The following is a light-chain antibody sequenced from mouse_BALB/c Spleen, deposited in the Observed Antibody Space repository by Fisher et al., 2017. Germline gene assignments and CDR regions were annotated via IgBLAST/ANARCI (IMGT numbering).Light chain of an antibody. CDR2: DTS. V-gene: IGKV4-59*01. CDR1: SSVSY. Sequence: IVITQTPAIMSASPGEKVTMTCSARSSVSYMHWYQQKSGTSPKRWIYDTSKLASGVPARFSGSGSGTSYSLTISSMEAEDAATYYCQQWSSNPPTFGGGTKLEIK. CDR3: QQWSSNPPT. J-gene: IGKJ2*01.